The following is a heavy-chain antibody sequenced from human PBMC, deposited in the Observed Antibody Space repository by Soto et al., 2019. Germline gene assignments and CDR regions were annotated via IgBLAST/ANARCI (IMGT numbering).Heavy chain of an antibody. V-gene: IGHV1-18*01. CDR2: ISAYNGNT. CDR3: ARGWDSSGYYYYFDY. D-gene: IGHD3-22*01. Sequence: ASVKVSCKASGYTFTSYGISWVRQAPGQGLEWMGWISAYNGNTNYAQKLRGRVTMTTDTSTSTAYMELRSLRSDDTAVYYCARGWDSSGYYYYFDYWGQGTLVTVSS. CDR1: GYTFTSYG. J-gene: IGHJ4*02.